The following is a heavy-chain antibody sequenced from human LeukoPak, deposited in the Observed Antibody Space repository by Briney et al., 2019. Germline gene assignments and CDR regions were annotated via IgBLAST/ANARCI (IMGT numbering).Heavy chain of an antibody. D-gene: IGHD6-13*01. Sequence: SETLSLTCTVSGGSISSYYWSWIRQPPGKGLEWIGYIYYSGSANYTPSLKSRVTISVDTSKNQFSLKLSSVTAADTAVYYCARWYSRGIDPWGQGTLVTVSS. CDR3: ARWYSRGIDP. V-gene: IGHV4-59*08. CDR1: GGSISSYY. CDR2: IYYSGSA. J-gene: IGHJ5*02.